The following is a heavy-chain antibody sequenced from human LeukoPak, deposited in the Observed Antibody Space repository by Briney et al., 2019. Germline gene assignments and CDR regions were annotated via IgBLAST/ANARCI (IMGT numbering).Heavy chain of an antibody. V-gene: IGHV1-18*01. Sequence: GASVKVSCKASGYTFTSYGISWVRQAPGQGLEWMGWISAYNGNTNYAQKLQGRVTMTTDTSTSTAYMELRSLRSDDTAVYYCARTPYYYDSSGYYQGDYWGQGTLVTVSS. J-gene: IGHJ4*02. D-gene: IGHD3-22*01. CDR1: GYTFTSYG. CDR3: ARTPYYYDSSGYYQGDY. CDR2: ISAYNGNT.